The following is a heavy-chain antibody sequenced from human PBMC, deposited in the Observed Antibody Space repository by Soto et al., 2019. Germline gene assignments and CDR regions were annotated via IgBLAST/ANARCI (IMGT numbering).Heavy chain of an antibody. V-gene: IGHV4-59*08. CDR2: IYYSGST. CDR1: GGSISSYY. J-gene: IGHJ4*02. D-gene: IGHD3-10*01. CDR3: ARQSVGPYGSGSYFDY. Sequence: QVQLQESGPGLVKPSETLSLTCTVSGGSISSYYWSWIRQPPGKGLEWIGYIYYSGSTNYNPSLKSRVTTSVDTTKNQCSLKLSSVTAADTAVYYCARQSVGPYGSGSYFDYWGKGTLVTVSS.